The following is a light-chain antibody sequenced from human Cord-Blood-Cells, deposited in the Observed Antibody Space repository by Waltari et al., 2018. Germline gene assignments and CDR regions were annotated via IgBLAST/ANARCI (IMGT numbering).Light chain of an antibody. CDR2: DVS. CDR3: SSYTSSSTWV. Sequence: QSALTQPASVPGSPGQSLTTPCTGTSSDVGGYNYVSWYQQHPVKAPKLMIYDVSNRPSGVSNRFSGSKSGNTASLTISGLQAEDEADYYCSSYTSSSTWVFGGGTKLTVL. V-gene: IGLV2-14*03. CDR1: SSDVGGYNY. J-gene: IGLJ3*02.